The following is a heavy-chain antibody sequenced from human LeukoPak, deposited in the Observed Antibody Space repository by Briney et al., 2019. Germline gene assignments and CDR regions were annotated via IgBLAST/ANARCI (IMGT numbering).Heavy chain of an antibody. Sequence: ASETLSLTCTVSGGSISSSSYYWGWSRQPPGKGLEWIGSIYYSGSTYYNPSLKSRVTISVDTSKNQFSLKLSSVTAADTAVYYCARLQSSGLVWSVYWGQGTLVTVSS. CDR1: GGSISSSSYY. V-gene: IGHV4-39*01. D-gene: IGHD2-21*01. J-gene: IGHJ4*02. CDR3: ARLQSSGLVWSVY. CDR2: IYYSGST.